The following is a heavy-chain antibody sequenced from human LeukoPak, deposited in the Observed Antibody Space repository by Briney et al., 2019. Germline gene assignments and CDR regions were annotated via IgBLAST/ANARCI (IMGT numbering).Heavy chain of an antibody. D-gene: IGHD3-10*01. Sequence: SETLSLTCTVSGGSVSSGSSYWSWIRQPPGKGLEWIAYIYYSGSTNYNPSLKSRVTISVDTSKNQFSLKLSSVTAADTAVYYCARTYGSGSYYTRPLSGMDVWGQGTTVTVSS. CDR1: GGSVSSGSSY. CDR3: ARTYGSGSYYTRPLSGMDV. CDR2: IYYSGST. J-gene: IGHJ6*02. V-gene: IGHV4-61*01.